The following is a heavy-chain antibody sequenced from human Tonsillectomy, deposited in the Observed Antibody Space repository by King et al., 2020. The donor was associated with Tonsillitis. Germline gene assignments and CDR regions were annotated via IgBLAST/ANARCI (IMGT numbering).Heavy chain of an antibody. CDR3: ATNKDYKNYVFDS. J-gene: IGHJ4*02. Sequence: VQLQESGGGLVKPGGSLRLSCGASGFSFTNHYMSWIRQAPGKGLEWMSCISTSGNTEYYADSVKGRFTISRDNANNSLYLQMNSLTAEDTAIYYCATNKDYKNYVFDSWGQGTLVTVSS. CDR2: ISTSGNTE. V-gene: IGHV3-11*01. D-gene: IGHD4-11*01. CDR1: GFSFTNHY.